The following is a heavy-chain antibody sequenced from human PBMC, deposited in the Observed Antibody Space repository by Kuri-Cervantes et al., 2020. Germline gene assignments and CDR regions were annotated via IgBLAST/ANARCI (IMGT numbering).Heavy chain of an antibody. CDR2: IYPGDSDT. D-gene: IGHD3-10*01. CDR1: GYSLTSYW. CDR3: ARRSSLPGSGSYYNDYYYGMDV. J-gene: IGHJ6*02. V-gene: IGHV5-51*01. Sequence: GGSLRLSCKGSGYSLTSYWIGWVRQMPGKGLEWMGIIYPGDSDTRYSPSFQGQVTISADKSISTAYLQWSSLKASDTAMYYCARRSSLPGSGSYYNDYYYGMDVWGQGTTVTVSS.